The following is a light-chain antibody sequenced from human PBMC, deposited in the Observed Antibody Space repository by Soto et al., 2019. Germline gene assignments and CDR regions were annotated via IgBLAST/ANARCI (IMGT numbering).Light chain of an antibody. CDR2: GTP. V-gene: IGKV3-20*01. CDR3: QLYGSSPLYS. CDR1: QTVSCTS. Sequence: EIVLTQSPGTLSLSPGERATLSCRTRQTVSCTSLAWYQQKRGQAPRLLIYGTPNRTTCIPDRFSGSGSGTDFTLTISRLEPEDFAVYHCQLYGSSPLYSFAQGTELEIK. J-gene: IGKJ2*01.